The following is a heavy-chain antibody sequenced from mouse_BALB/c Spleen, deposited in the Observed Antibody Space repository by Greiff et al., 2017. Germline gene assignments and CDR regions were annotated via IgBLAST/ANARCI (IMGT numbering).Heavy chain of an antibody. V-gene: IGHV2-9*02. J-gene: IGHJ4*01. CDR1: GFSLTSYG. CDR3: ARDRGFITTVQGAMDY. Sequence: QVQLKESGPGLVAPSQSLSITCTVSGFSLTSYGVHWVRQPPGKGLEWLGVIWAGGSTNYNSALMSRLSTSKDNYKSQVFLIMNSLQTDDTAMYYCARDRGFITTVQGAMDYWGQGTTVTVSS. D-gene: IGHD1-1*01. CDR2: IWAGGST.